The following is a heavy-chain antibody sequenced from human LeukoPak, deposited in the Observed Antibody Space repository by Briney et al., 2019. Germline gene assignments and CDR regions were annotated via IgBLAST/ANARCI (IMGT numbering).Heavy chain of an antibody. CDR2: IDPSDSYT. CDR3: ARHRMSSSSPDY. D-gene: IGHD6-6*01. CDR1: GYTFSTYW. J-gene: IGHJ4*02. V-gene: IGHV5-10-1*01. Sequence: GESLKISCKSSGYTFSTYWIAWVRQLPGKGLEWMGRIDPSDSYTNYSPSFQGHVTISADKSISTAYLQWSSLKASDTAMYYCARHRMSSSSPDYWGQGTLVTVSS.